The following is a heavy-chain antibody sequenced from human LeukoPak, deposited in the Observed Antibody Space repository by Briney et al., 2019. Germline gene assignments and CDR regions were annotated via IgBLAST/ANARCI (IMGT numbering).Heavy chain of an antibody. CDR2: ISAYNGNT. J-gene: IGHJ5*02. CDR3: ARDRYCSSTSCRLLGFDP. V-gene: IGHV1-18*01. CDR1: GYTFTSYG. Sequence: GASVKVSCRASGYTFTSYGISWVRQAPGHGLEWMGWISAYNGNTNYAQKLQGRVTMTTDTSTSTAYMELRSLRSYDTAVYYCARDRYCSSTSCRLLGFDPWGQGTLVTVSS. D-gene: IGHD2-2*01.